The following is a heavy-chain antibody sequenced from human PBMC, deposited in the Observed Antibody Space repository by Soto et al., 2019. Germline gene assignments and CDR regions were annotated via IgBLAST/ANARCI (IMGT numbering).Heavy chain of an antibody. J-gene: IGHJ6*02. CDR2: IKSKTDGGTT. CDR1: GFTFSNAW. D-gene: IGHD3-10*01. V-gene: IGHV3-15*01. CDR3: TTDRGYYYYYGMDV. Sequence: GGSLRLSCAASGFTFSNAWMSWVRQAPGKGLEWVGRIKSKTDGGTTDYAAPVKGRFTISRDDSKNTLYLQMNSLKTEDTAVYYCTTDRGYYYYYGMDVWGQGTTVTVSS.